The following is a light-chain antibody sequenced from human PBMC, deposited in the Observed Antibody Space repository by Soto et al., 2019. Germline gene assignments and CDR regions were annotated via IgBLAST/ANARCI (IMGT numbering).Light chain of an antibody. Sequence: DIQMTQSPSSLSTSVGERVTITCQASQDISNSLAWYQVKPGKAPKLLIYAASTLESGVPSRFSATVSGTEFSLTITSLQPEDFATYYCQQLFDSPITFGQGTRLEIK. V-gene: IGKV1-9*01. CDR3: QQLFDSPIT. J-gene: IGKJ5*01. CDR2: AAS. CDR1: QDISNS.